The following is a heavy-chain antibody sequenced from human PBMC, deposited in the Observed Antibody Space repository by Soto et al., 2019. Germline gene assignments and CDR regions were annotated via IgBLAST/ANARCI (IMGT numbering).Heavy chain of an antibody. CDR3: ARVRSESTNNAFDI. V-gene: IGHV4-38-2*01. D-gene: IGHD1-26*01. CDR2: IHQSGNA. CDR1: GDSISTDFY. Sequence: PSETLSLTCAGSGDSISTDFYWGWIRQPPGKGLEWIGNIHQSGNANYSPSLKSRVTISVDTFKNQFSLKLRSVTAADTAVYYCARVRSESTNNAFDIWDEGTMVT. J-gene: IGHJ3*02.